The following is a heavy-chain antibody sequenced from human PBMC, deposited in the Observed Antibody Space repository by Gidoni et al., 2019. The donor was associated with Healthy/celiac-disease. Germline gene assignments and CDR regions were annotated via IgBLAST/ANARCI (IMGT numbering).Heavy chain of an antibody. V-gene: IGHV3-23*01. CDR1: GCTVRSYA. D-gene: IGHD1-26*01. J-gene: IGHJ4*02. CDR3: ARDHSGISSASCFDY. CDR2: IRGSVGST. Sequence: VQLLESGGGWVQPGGSLRRDCAASGCTVRSYAMSWVRHAPGKGLAWVSAIRGSVGSTSYAYSVKGRFTISRDNSKNSLYLQMNSLRAEDTAVYYCARDHSGISSASCFDYWGQGTLVTVSS.